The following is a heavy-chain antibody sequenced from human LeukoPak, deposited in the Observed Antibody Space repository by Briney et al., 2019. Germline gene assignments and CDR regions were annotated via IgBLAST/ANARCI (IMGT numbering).Heavy chain of an antibody. J-gene: IGHJ4*02. Sequence: SETLSLTCTVSGGSISSSSYYWGWIRQPPGKGLEWIGSIYYSGSTYYNPSLKSRVTISVGTSKNQFSLKLSSVTAADTAVYYCATVDTAMVGRYFDYWGQGTLVTVSS. CDR1: GGSISSSSYY. D-gene: IGHD5-18*01. V-gene: IGHV4-39*01. CDR3: ATVDTAMVGRYFDY. CDR2: IYYSGST.